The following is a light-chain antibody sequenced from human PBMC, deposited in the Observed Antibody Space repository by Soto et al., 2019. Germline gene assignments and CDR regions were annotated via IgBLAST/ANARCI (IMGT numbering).Light chain of an antibody. CDR2: AAS. CDR3: QQANSFPLT. Sequence: DLQMTQSPSSVSASVGDRVTITCRASPGISNWLAWYQQKPGKAPKLLLYAASSLQSGVASRFSGSGSGTDFTITISSLQPEDFATYYCQQANSFPLTFGGGTKAEIK. CDR1: PGISNW. J-gene: IGKJ4*01. V-gene: IGKV1D-12*01.